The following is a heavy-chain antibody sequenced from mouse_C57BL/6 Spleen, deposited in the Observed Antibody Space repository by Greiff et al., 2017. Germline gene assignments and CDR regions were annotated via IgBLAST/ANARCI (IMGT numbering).Heavy chain of an antibody. V-gene: IGHV10-3*01. D-gene: IGHD2-4*01. CDR2: ISSKSGNYAT. CDR3: VRARYDCEFGY. Sequence: EVKLVESGGGLVQPKASLKLSCTASGFTFNTYSMHWVRQAPGKGLDWVARISSKSGNYATDYAVSVKDRFTISRDDSQSMLYLHMNNLKTEDAAMYYCVRARYDCEFGYWGKGTLVTVSA. CDR1: GFTFNTYS. J-gene: IGHJ3*02.